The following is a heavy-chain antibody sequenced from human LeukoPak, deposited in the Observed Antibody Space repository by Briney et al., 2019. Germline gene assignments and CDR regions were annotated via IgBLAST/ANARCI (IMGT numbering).Heavy chain of an antibody. D-gene: IGHD2-2*01. J-gene: IGHJ3*02. Sequence: SVKVSCKASGGTFSSYAISWVRQAPGQGLEWMGRIIPILGIANYAQKFQGGVTITADKSTGTAYMELSSLRSEDTAVYYCARDSGCSSTSCYRDDAFDIWGQGTMVTVSS. CDR1: GGTFSSYA. V-gene: IGHV1-69*04. CDR3: ARDSGCSSTSCYRDDAFDI. CDR2: IIPILGIA.